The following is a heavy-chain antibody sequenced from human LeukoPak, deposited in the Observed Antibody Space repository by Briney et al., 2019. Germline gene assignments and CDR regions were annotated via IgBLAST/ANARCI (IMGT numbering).Heavy chain of an antibody. Sequence: DSVKGRFTISRDNSRNTLFLQMNSLRTEDTAVYFCARVGLAVAGTNYYYYGMDVWGQGTTVTVSS. V-gene: IGHV3-30*01. D-gene: IGHD6-19*01. CDR3: ARVGLAVAGTNYYYYGMDV. J-gene: IGHJ6*02.